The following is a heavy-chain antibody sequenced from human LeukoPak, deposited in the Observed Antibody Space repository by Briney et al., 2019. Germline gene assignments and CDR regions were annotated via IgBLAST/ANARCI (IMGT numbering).Heavy chain of an antibody. V-gene: IGHV3-23*01. Sequence: GGSLRLSCAASGFTFSSYAMSWVRQAPGKGLEWVSAISGSGGSTYYADSVKGRFTISRDNSKNTLYLQMNSLRTEDTAVYYCASKWYCGGDCYYQIDFWGQGTLVTVSS. CDR1: GFTFSSYA. J-gene: IGHJ4*02. CDR2: ISGSGGST. CDR3: ASKWYCGGDCYYQIDF. D-gene: IGHD2-21*02.